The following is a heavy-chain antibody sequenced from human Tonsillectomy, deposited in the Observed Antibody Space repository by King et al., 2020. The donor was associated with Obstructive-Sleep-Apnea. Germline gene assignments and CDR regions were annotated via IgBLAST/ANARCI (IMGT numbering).Heavy chain of an antibody. CDR3: ARDAPPRTGNYYGMDV. D-gene: IGHD3/OR15-3a*01. V-gene: IGHV3-33*01. J-gene: IGHJ6*02. CDR1: GFTFNSFG. Sequence: VQLVESGGGVVQPGRSLRLSCAASGFTFNSFGMDWVRQAPGKGLEWVAFIWYDGSNKYYADSVKGRFTISRDNSKNTLYLQMNSLRAEDTAVYYCARDAPPRTGNYYGMDVWGQGPTVTVSS. CDR2: IWYDGSNK.